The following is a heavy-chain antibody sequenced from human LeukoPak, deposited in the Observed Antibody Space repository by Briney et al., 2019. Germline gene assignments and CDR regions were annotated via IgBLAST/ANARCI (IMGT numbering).Heavy chain of an antibody. CDR2: IKSKTDGGTT. Sequence: GGSLRHSCAASGFTFSNAWMSWVRQAPGKGLEWVGRIKSKTDGGTTDYAAPVKGRFTISRDDSKNTLYLQMNSLKTEDTAVYYCTSQPFFSWYYAKQKWDYWGQGTLVTVSS. D-gene: IGHD3-3*01. V-gene: IGHV3-15*01. J-gene: IGHJ4*02. CDR1: GFTFSNAW. CDR3: TSQPFFSWYYAKQKWDY.